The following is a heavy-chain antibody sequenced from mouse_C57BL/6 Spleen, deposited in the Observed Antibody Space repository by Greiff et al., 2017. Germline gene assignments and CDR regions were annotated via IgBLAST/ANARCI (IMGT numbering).Heavy chain of an antibody. V-gene: IGHV5-4*01. J-gene: IGHJ4*01. D-gene: IGHD1-1*01. CDR3: ARDQRDYYGSSFMDY. Sequence: EEKVVESGGGLVKPGGSLKLSCAASGFTFSSYAMSWVRQTPEKRLEWVATISDGGSYTYYPDNVKGRFTISRDNAKNNLYLQMSHLKSEDTAMYYCARDQRDYYGSSFMDYWGQGTSVTVSS. CDR1: GFTFSSYA. CDR2: ISDGGSYT.